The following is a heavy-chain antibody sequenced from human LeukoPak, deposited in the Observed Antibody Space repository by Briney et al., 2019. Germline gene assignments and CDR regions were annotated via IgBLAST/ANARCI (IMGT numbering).Heavy chain of an antibody. J-gene: IGHJ4*02. CDR3: AREGVSTSYYDILTGYYPVGAFDY. CDR1: GYTFTSYG. D-gene: IGHD3-9*01. V-gene: IGHV1-18*01. Sequence: ASVKVSCKASGYTFTSYGISWVRQAPGQGLEWMGWISAYNGNTNYAQKLQGRVTMTTDTSTSTAYMELRSLRSDDTAVYYCAREGVSTSYYDILTGYYPVGAFDYWGQGTLVTVSS. CDR2: ISAYNGNT.